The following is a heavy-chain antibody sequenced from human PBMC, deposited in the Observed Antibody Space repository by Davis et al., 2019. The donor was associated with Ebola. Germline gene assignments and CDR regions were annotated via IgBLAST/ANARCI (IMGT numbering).Heavy chain of an antibody. Sequence: MPSETLSLTCTVSGGSISSSSYYWGWIRQPPGKGLEWIGSIYYSGSTYYNPSLKSRVTISVDTSKNQFSLKLSSVTAADTAVYYCARLRGYSGYDRAGAFDIWGQGTMVTVSS. CDR2: IYYSGST. J-gene: IGHJ3*02. CDR1: GGSISSSSYY. CDR3: ARLRGYSGYDRAGAFDI. D-gene: IGHD5-12*01. V-gene: IGHV4-39*01.